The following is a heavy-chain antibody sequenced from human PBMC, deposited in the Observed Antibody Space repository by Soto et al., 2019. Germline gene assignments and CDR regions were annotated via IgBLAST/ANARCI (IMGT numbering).Heavy chain of an antibody. Sequence: GGSLRLSCAASGFTVSSNYMSWVRQAPGKGLEWVSVIYSGGSTYYADSVKGRFTISRDNSKNTLYLQMNSLRAEDTAVYYCARDLRLYCSGGSCPNKHWGQGTLVTVSS. CDR3: ARDLRLYCSGGSCPNKH. V-gene: IGHV3-66*01. CDR1: GFTVSSNY. J-gene: IGHJ1*01. CDR2: IYSGGST. D-gene: IGHD2-15*01.